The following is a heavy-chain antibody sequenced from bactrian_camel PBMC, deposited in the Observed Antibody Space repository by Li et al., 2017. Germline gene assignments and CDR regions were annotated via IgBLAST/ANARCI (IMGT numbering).Heavy chain of an antibody. CDR2: ISSPGHT. D-gene: IGHD4*01. CDR1: GGFFGGVC. J-gene: IGHJ4*01. Sequence: HVQLVESGGGSVQAGGSLKLSCAQHGGFFGGVCMAWFRQSPGKEREEVATISSPGHTTYADPVKGRFTISRDDTMNALYLQMNSLQPEDTAMYYCAADRVYKDYDGLNDKYYYWGQGTQVTVS. V-gene: IGHV3S53*01. CDR3: AADRVYKDYDGLNDKYYY.